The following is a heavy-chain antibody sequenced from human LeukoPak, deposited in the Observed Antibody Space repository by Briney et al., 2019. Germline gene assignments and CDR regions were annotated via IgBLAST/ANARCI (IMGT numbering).Heavy chain of an antibody. V-gene: IGHV4-34*01. CDR2: INHSGST. D-gene: IGHD3-22*01. J-gene: IGHJ4*02. Sequence: SETLSLTCAVYGGSFSGYYWSWIRQPPGKGLEWIGEINHSGSTNYNPSLKSRVTISVDTSKNQFSLKLSSVTAADTAVYYCASQGGRLNYYDSSGYYILHWGQGTLVTVSS. CDR3: ASQGGRLNYYDSSGYYILH. CDR1: GGSFSGYY.